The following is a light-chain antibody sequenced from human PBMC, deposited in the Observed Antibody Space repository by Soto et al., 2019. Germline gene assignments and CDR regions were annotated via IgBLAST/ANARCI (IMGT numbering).Light chain of an antibody. CDR1: SSDVGGYNY. Sequence: QSALTQPPSASGSPGQSVTISCTGTSSDVGGYNYVSWYQQHPGKAPKLMFYEVSKRPSGVPDRFSGSKSGNTASLTVSGLQAEDEADYYCSSYAGSNNLVFGGGTKRTVL. J-gene: IGLJ2*01. CDR2: EVS. V-gene: IGLV2-8*01. CDR3: SSYAGSNNLV.